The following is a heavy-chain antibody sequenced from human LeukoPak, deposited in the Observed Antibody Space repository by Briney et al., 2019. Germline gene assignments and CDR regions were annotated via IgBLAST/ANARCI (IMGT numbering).Heavy chain of an antibody. CDR2: IASSDTIK. CDR3: ALLAVASDFDY. J-gene: IGHJ4*02. V-gene: IGHV3-48*03. D-gene: IGHD6-19*01. Sequence: PGESLRLSCAVSRFPFSVYEFNWVRQAPGKGLEWVANIASSDTIKYYADSVEGRSSISRDNAKNSLYLQMNSLRVEDTGFYYCALLAVASDFDYWGQGALVTVSS. CDR1: RFPFSVYE.